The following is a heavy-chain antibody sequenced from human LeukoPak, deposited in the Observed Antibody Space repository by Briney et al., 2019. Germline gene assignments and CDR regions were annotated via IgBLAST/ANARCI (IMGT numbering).Heavy chain of an antibody. CDR3: ATGELGGDY. CDR2: ISRNLRPI. CDR1: GLTFGSYS. J-gene: IGHJ4*02. Sequence: PGGSLRLSCAASGLTFGSYSMNWVRQAPGKGLEWISYISRNLRPIYYADSVKGRFTISRDNAKNSLCLRMNSLRAEDTAMYYCATGELGGDYWGQGTLVTVSS. V-gene: IGHV3-48*01. D-gene: IGHD1-7*01.